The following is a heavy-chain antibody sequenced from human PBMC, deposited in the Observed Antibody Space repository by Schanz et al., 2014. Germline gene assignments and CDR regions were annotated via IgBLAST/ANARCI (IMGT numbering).Heavy chain of an antibody. CDR2: INSVGSNT. CDR3: ARKMKLGVYGGKGHDSLDI. J-gene: IGHJ3*02. CDR1: GFTFSSYG. D-gene: IGHD4-17*01. Sequence: VRLVESGGGVVQPGRSLRLSCAASGFTFSSYGMHWVRQDPGKGLVWVARINSVGSNTDYADSVTGRFTISRDNAKNTLYLQMNTLRAEDTAVYYCARKMKLGVYGGKGHDSLDIWGQGTMVTVSS. V-gene: IGHV3-74*02.